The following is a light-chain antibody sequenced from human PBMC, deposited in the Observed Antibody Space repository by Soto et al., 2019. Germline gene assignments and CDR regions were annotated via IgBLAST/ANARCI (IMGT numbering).Light chain of an antibody. V-gene: IGLV2-23*03. CDR2: EGT. J-gene: IGLJ1*01. Sequence: QSVLTQPASVSGSPGQSITISCTGTSSDVGGYDLVSRYQQRPGKAPKLMIYEGTKRPSGVSIRFSGSKSGNTASLTISGLQAEDEADYYCCSYAGSSTFVFGTGTKVTVL. CDR3: CSYAGSSTFV. CDR1: SSDVGGYDL.